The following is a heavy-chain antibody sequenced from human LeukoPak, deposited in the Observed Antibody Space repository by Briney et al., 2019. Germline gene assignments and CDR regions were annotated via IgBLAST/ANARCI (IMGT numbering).Heavy chain of an antibody. CDR1: GFTFSSYW. Sequence: GGSLRLSCAASGFTFSSYWMSWVRQAPGKGLEWVANIKQDGSEKYYVDSVKGRFAISRDNAKNSLYLQMNSLRAEDTAVYYCARDLRGYCSSTSCYEASFDYWGQGTLVTVSS. CDR2: IKQDGSEK. J-gene: IGHJ4*02. V-gene: IGHV3-7*01. CDR3: ARDLRGYCSSTSCYEASFDY. D-gene: IGHD2-2*01.